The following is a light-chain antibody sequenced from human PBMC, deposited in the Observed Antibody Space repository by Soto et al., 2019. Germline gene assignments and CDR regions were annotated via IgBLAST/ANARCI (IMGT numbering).Light chain of an antibody. V-gene: IGKV3-20*01. CDR3: QQYGSSPPT. Sequence: EIVLTQSPATVSLSPGERVTLSCRASQSVSSYLAWYQQKPGQAPRLLIYGASSRATGIPDRFSGSGSGTDFTLTISRLEPEDFAVYYCQQYGSSPPTFGQGTKVDIK. J-gene: IGKJ1*01. CDR2: GAS. CDR1: QSVSSY.